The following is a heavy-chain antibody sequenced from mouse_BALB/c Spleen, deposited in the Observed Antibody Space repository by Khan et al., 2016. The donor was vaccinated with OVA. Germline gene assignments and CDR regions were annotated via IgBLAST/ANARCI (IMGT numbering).Heavy chain of an antibody. V-gene: IGHV2-4-1*01. Sequence: QVQLQESGPGLVQPSQNLSITCTVSGFSLITYGVHWVRQSPGKGLEWLGVIWSGGSTDYNEAFISRLSISKDNSKSQVFFKMNSLQSDDTAIYYCARHSDRYDFTYWGRGTLVTVSA. CDR3: ARHSDRYDFTY. D-gene: IGHD2-12*01. CDR2: IWSGGST. J-gene: IGHJ3*01. CDR1: GFSLITYG.